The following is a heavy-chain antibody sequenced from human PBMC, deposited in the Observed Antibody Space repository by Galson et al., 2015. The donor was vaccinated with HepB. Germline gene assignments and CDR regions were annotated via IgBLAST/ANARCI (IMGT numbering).Heavy chain of an antibody. Sequence: SLRLSCAASGFTFSSYGMHWVRQAPGKGLEWVAVIWYDGSNKYYADSVEGRFTISRDNSKNTLYLQMNSLRAEDTAVYYCARVLVQYSSGDDAFDIWGQGTMVTVSS. CDR2: IWYDGSNK. J-gene: IGHJ3*02. D-gene: IGHD6-19*01. CDR1: GFTFSSYG. CDR3: ARVLVQYSSGDDAFDI. V-gene: IGHV3-33*01.